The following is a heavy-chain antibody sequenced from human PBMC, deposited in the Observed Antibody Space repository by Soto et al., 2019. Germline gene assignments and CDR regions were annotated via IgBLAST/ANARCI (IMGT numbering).Heavy chain of an antibody. CDR3: ARESHDILTGPPWVWYFDL. CDR1: GGSFSGYY. D-gene: IGHD3-9*01. V-gene: IGHV4-34*01. CDR2: INDRGSI. Sequence: QVQLQQWGAGPLRPLETLSLTCGVSGGSFSGYYWAWIRQSPGKGLEWIGEINDRGSINYHPSLKSRVSISVDTSKNQYSLNLRSVTAADTAVYYCARESHDILTGPPWVWYFDLWGRGTLVTVSS. J-gene: IGHJ2*01.